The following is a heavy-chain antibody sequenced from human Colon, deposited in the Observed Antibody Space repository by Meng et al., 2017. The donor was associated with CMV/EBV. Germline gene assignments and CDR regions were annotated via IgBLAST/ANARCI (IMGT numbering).Heavy chain of an antibody. J-gene: IGHJ4*02. CDR1: GFTFSSHW. Sequence: GGSLRLSCAASGFTFSSHWMHWVRQAPGKGLVWVSRINSDGNSTSFADSVKGRFTISRDNAKNTLYLQMNSLRDEDTAVYYCARGTGSYYSLGYWGQGTLVTVSS. D-gene: IGHD1-26*01. CDR2: INSDGNST. V-gene: IGHV3-74*01. CDR3: ARGTGSYYSLGY.